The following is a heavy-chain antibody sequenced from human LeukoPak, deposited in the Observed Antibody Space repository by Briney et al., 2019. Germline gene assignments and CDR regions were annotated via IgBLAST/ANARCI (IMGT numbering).Heavy chain of an antibody. D-gene: IGHD2-2*01. CDR2: INHSGST. CDR3: ARGPPFVVVVPAAMPGRRFDP. Sequence: PSETLSLTCAVYGGSFSGYYWSWIRQPPGKGLEWIGEINHSGSTNYNPSLKSRVTISVDTSKNQFSLKLSSVTAADTAVYHCARGPPFVVVVPAAMPGRRFDPWGQGTLVTVSS. V-gene: IGHV4-34*01. CDR1: GGSFSGYY. J-gene: IGHJ5*02.